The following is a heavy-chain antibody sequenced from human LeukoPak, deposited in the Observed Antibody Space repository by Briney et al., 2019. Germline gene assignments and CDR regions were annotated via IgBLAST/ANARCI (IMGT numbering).Heavy chain of an antibody. Sequence: GGSLRLSCAASGFTFSSYSMNWVRQAPGKGLEWVSYISSSSTIYYADSVKGRFTISRDNAKNSLYLQMNSLRAEDTAVYYCARAAAEHDAFDIWGQGTMVTVSS. CDR1: GFTFSSYS. V-gene: IGHV3-48*01. J-gene: IGHJ3*02. CDR2: ISSSSTI. D-gene: IGHD6-13*01. CDR3: ARAAAEHDAFDI.